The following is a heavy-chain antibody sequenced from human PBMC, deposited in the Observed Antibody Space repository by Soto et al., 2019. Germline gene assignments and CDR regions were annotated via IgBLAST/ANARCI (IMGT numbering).Heavy chain of an antibody. D-gene: IGHD2-8*02. J-gene: IGHJ4*02. V-gene: IGHV4-59*08. CDR3: ASVLTDTFDY. CDR1: GGSISNYY. Sequence: SETLSLTCTVSGGSISNYYWSWIRQPPGKGLEWIGNIYYSGSTYYNPSLKSRVTISVDTSKNQFSLKLSSVTAADTAVYYCASVLTDTFDYWGQGTLVTVSS. CDR2: IYYSGST.